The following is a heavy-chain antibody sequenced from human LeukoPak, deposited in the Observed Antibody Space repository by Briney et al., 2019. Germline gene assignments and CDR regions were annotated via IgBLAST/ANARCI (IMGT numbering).Heavy chain of an antibody. Sequence: GGSLRLSCAASGFTFSSYWMHWVRQAPEKGLVWVSRISSDGGGTSSADSVKGRFTVSRDNAKNTLYLQMNSLRAEDTAVYYCARGLAGAVNVMDVRGQGTTVTVSS. CDR3: ARGLAGAVNVMDV. J-gene: IGHJ6*02. V-gene: IGHV3-74*01. CDR1: GFTFSSYW. CDR2: ISSDGGGT. D-gene: IGHD6-19*01.